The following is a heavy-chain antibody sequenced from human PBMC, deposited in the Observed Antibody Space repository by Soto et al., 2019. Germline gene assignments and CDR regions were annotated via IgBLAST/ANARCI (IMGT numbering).Heavy chain of an antibody. V-gene: IGHV4-38-2*01. J-gene: IGHJ1*01. CDR2: IYQSGSV. CDR3: ARQENS. Sequence: PSETLSLTCAVSGHSIRSNTWWGWIRQPPGKGLEWIGSIYQSGSVYYNPSFKSRVSISVDPSKNQFSLTLDSVTAADTAVYYCARQENSWGQGTLVTVSS. D-gene: IGHD1-7*01. CDR1: GHSIRSNTW.